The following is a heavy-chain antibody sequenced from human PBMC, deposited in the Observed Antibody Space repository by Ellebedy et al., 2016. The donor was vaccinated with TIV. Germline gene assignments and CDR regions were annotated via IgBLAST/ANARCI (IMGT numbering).Heavy chain of an antibody. J-gene: IGHJ4*02. CDR1: GYTFTNYD. CDR2: MNPNSGKT. D-gene: IGHD5/OR15-5a*01. CDR3: ARIVYGSSGFDY. Sequence: AASVKVSCKASGYTFTNYDIDWVRQATGQGLEWMGWMNPNSGKTGYAQKFQGRVTMTRDTSISTAFMELSRLTSDDTALYYCARIVYGSSGFDYWGQGTLVTVSS. V-gene: IGHV1-8*02.